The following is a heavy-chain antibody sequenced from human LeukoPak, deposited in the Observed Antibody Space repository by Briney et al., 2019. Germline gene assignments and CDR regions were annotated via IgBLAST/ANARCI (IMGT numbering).Heavy chain of an antibody. Sequence: SVKVSCKASGGTFSSYTIDWVRQAPGQGLEWMGGIIPMSGTTNDAQKFQGRVTITADKYTSTAYMELSSLRSEDTAVYYCARGRWRANYYYDSSGYYYWGQGTLVTVSS. D-gene: IGHD3-22*01. CDR3: ARGRWRANYYYDSSGYYY. CDR1: GGTFSSYT. CDR2: IIPMSGTT. J-gene: IGHJ4*02. V-gene: IGHV1-69*06.